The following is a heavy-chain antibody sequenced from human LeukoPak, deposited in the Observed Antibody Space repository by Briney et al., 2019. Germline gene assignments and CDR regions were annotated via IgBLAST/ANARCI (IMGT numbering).Heavy chain of an antibody. CDR2: IIPIFGTA. J-gene: IGHJ4*02. V-gene: IGHV1-69*05. D-gene: IGHD1-26*01. Sequence: ASVKVSCKASGSTFSSYAISWVRQAPGQGLEWMGGIIPIFGTANYAQKFQGRVTITTDESTSTAYMELSSLRSEDTAVYYCARAVGATGDYFDYWGQGTLVTVSS. CDR1: GSTFSSYA. CDR3: ARAVGATGDYFDY.